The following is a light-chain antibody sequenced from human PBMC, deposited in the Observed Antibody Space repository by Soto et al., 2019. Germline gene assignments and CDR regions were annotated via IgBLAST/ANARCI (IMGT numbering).Light chain of an antibody. CDR3: MIWHSSAVV. V-gene: IGLV5-45*02. CDR2: YKSDSDK. Sequence: QLVLTQPSSLSASPGASASLTCTLRSGINVGTYRIYWYQQKPGSPPQYLLRYKSDSDKQQGSGVPSRFSGSKDASANAGILLISGLQSADEADYYCMIWHSSAVVFGGGTKLTVL. CDR1: SGINVGTYR. J-gene: IGLJ2*01.